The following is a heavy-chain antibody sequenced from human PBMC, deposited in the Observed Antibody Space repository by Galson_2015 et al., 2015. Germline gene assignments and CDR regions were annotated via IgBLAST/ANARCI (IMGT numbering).Heavy chain of an antibody. CDR3: ARDGKDIVAYNWFDT. CDR1: KFTFSTYW. J-gene: IGHJ5*02. D-gene: IGHD2-15*01. Sequence: SLRLSCAASKFTFSTYWMHWVRQAPGKGLEWVSRIDSDGSSTNYADSVKGRFTVSRGNAKNTLYLQMISLRVEDTAVYYCARDGKDIVAYNWFDTWGQGTLVTVSS. CDR2: IDSDGSST. V-gene: IGHV3-74*01.